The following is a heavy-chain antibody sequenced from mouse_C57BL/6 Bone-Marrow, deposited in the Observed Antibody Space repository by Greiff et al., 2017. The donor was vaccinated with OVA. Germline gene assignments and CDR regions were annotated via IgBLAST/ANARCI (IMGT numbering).Heavy chain of an antibody. CDR3: ARDEGNDDV. V-gene: IGHV7-1*01. CDR1: GFTFSDFY. Sequence: VKLMESGGGLVQSGRSLRLSCVTSGFTFSDFYMEWVRQAPGKGLEWIAQLRNKANDYTTKYSASVKGRFIVSRDTSQSILYLQMNALRAEDTACYYCARDEGNDDVWGTGATVTVSS. CDR2: LRNKANDYTT. J-gene: IGHJ1*03.